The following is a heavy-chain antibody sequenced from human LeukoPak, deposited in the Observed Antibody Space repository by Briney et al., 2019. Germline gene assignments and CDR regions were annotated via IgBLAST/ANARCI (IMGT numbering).Heavy chain of an antibody. CDR1: GGSVSSASYY. CDR2: IYYSGTT. J-gene: IGHJ4*02. V-gene: IGHV4-61*01. Sequence: PSETLSLTCTVSGGSVSSASYYWSWIRQPPGKGLEWIGYIYYSGTTNYNPSLKSRVTISVDTSKNQFSLKLSSVTAADTAVYYCARNYYDSSGYLPGLFDYWGQGIPVTVSS. CDR3: ARNYYDSSGYLPGLFDY. D-gene: IGHD3-22*01.